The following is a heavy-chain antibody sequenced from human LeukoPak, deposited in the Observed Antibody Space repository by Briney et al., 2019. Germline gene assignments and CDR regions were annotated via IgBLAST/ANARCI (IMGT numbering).Heavy chain of an antibody. CDR1: GFTFSSYS. Sequence: PGGSLRLSCAASGFTFSSYSMNWVRQAPGKGLEWVSSISSSSSYIYYADSVKGRFTISRDNAKNSLYLQMSSLRAEDTAVYYCARGDYDILTGYYMTDFDYWGQGTLVTVSS. V-gene: IGHV3-21*01. CDR3: ARGDYDILTGYYMTDFDY. D-gene: IGHD3-9*01. J-gene: IGHJ4*02. CDR2: ISSSSSYI.